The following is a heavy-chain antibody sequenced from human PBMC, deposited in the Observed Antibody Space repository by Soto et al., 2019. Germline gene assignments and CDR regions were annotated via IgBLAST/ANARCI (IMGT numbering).Heavy chain of an antibody. CDR2: IYYSGTT. Sequence: SETLSLTCAVSGYSISSSNWWGWIRQPPGKGLEWIGYIYYSGTTYYNPSLKSRVTMSVDTSENQFSLKLSSVTAADAAVYYCARYGSGSYYPTTFDYWGQGTLVTVSS. CDR3: ARYGSGSYYPTTFDY. CDR1: GYSISSSNW. V-gene: IGHV4-28*01. J-gene: IGHJ4*02. D-gene: IGHD3-10*01.